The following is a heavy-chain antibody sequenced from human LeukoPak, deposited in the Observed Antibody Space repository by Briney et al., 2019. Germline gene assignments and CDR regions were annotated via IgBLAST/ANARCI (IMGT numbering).Heavy chain of an antibody. J-gene: IGHJ1*01. CDR2: ISYDGSNK. CDR1: GFTFSSYG. CDR3: AKVPYGSGAMGYFQH. Sequence: GGSLRLSCAASGFTFSSYGMHWVRQAPGKGLEWVAVISYDGSNKYYADSVKGRSTISRDNSKNTLYLQMNSLRAEDTAVYYCAKVPYGSGAMGYFQHWGQGTLVTVSS. D-gene: IGHD3-10*01. V-gene: IGHV3-30*18.